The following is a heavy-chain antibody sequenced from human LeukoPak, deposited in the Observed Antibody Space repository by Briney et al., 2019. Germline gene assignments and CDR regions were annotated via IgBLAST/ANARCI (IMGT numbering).Heavy chain of an antibody. V-gene: IGHV1-18*01. Sequence: GASVKVSCKASGYTFTSYGISWVRQAPGQGLEWMGWISAYNGNTNYAQKLQGRVTMTTDTSTSTAYMELRSLRSDDTAVYYCARVPFYSNYDYYYYYMDVWGKGTKVTVSS. D-gene: IGHD4-11*01. CDR2: ISAYNGNT. J-gene: IGHJ6*03. CDR1: GYTFTSYG. CDR3: ARVPFYSNYDYYYYYMDV.